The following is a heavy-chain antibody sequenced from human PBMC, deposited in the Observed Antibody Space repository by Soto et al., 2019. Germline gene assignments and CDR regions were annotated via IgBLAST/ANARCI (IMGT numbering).Heavy chain of an antibody. Sequence: SETLSLTCAVYGGSFSDYYWDWIRQPPGKGLEWIGEINHSGNTNYNPSLKSRVTISLDTSRNQLSVKLRSVTAADTAVYYCVRGRDYYDILSGYVNWGPPWGQGTLVTVS. CDR1: GGSFSDYY. D-gene: IGHD3-9*01. J-gene: IGHJ5*02. CDR3: VRGRDYYDILSGYVNWGPP. CDR2: INHSGNT. V-gene: IGHV4-34*01.